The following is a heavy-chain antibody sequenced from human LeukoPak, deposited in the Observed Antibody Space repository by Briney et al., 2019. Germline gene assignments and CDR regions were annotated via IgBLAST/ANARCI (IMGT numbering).Heavy chain of an antibody. CDR3: ARDFAMYNWKPGDAFDI. CDR1: GYSFTSYG. V-gene: IGHV1-18*01. D-gene: IGHD1-20*01. J-gene: IGHJ3*02. Sequence: GASVKVSCKASGYSFTSYGISWVRQAPGQGLEWMGWISAYNGNTNYAQNLQGRVTMTTDTSTTTAYMEMRSLRSDDTAVYYCARDFAMYNWKPGDAFDIWGQGTMVTVSS. CDR2: ISAYNGNT.